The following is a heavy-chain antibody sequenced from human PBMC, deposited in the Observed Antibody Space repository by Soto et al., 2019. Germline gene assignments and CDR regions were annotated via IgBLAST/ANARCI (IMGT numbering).Heavy chain of an antibody. CDR2: ISSNGGST. CDR3: VKGQRPPGAFDI. J-gene: IGHJ3*02. V-gene: IGHV3-64D*06. Sequence: PGGSLRLSCSASGFTFSSYAMHWVRQAPGKGLVYVSAISSNGGSTYYADSVKGRFTISRDNSKNTLYLQMSSLRAEDTAVYYCVKGQRPPGAFDIWGQGTMVTVSS. D-gene: IGHD6-25*01. CDR1: GFTFSSYA.